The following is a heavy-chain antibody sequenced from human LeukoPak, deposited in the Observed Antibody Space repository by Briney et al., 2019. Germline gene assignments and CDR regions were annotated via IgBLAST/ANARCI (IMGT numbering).Heavy chain of an antibody. D-gene: IGHD1-26*01. CDR3: AKDIGAQPPYYYGMDV. J-gene: IGHJ6*02. Sequence: PGGSLRLSCAASGFTFSNYWMSWVRQAPGKGLEWVANIKQDGSEKYYVDSVKGRFTISRDNAKNSLYLQMNSLRAEDTALYYCAKDIGAQPPYYYGMDVWGQGTTVTVSS. CDR2: IKQDGSEK. CDR1: GFTFSNYW. V-gene: IGHV3-7*03.